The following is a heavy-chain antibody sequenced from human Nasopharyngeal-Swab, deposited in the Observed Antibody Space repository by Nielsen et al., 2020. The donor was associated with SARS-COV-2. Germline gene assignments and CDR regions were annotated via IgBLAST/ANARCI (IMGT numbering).Heavy chain of an antibody. D-gene: IGHD3-9*01. Sequence: WIRQPPGKGLEWIGYIYYSGSTNYNPSLKSRVTISVDTSKNQFSLKLSSVTAADTAVYYCARDLGGYDILTGYYHYYYYMDAWGKGTTVTVSS. V-gene: IGHV4-59*01. J-gene: IGHJ6*03. CDR2: IYYSGST. CDR3: ARDLGGYDILTGYYHYYYYMDA.